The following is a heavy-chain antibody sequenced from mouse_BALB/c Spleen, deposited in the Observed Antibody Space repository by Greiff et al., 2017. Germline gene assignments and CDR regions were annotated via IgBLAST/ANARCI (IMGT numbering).Heavy chain of an antibody. CDR3: ASPFITTARGAMDY. CDR2: ISSGGST. Sequence: DVMLVESGGGLVKPGGSLKLSCAASGFTFSSYAMSWVRQTPEKRLEWVASISSGGSTYYPDSVKGRFTISRDNARNILYLQMSSLRSEDTAMYYCASPFITTARGAMDYWGQGTSVTVSS. J-gene: IGHJ4*01. D-gene: IGHD1-2*01. V-gene: IGHV5-6-5*01. CDR1: GFTFSSYA.